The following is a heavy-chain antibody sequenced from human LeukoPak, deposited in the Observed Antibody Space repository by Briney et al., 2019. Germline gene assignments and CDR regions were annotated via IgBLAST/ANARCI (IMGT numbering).Heavy chain of an antibody. J-gene: IGHJ4*02. V-gene: IGHV3-23*01. CDR3: AKGRITGWYYFDN. Sequence: GASLRLSCAGSGFTFCIFSKFAMSWVRQAPGKGLEWVCVISESGENTYYSDSVKGRFTISRDNSKDTLYLQMNSLRAEDTAVYYCAKGRITGWYYFDNWGQGTLVTVSS. D-gene: IGHD2-15*01. CDR2: ISESGENT. CDR1: GFTFCIFSKFA.